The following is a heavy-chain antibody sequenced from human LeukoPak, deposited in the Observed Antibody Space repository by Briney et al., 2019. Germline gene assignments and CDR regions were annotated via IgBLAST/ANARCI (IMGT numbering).Heavy chain of an antibody. D-gene: IGHD3-22*01. CDR1: GFTFSSYS. CDR2: ISSSSSTM. Sequence: GGSLRLSCAASGFTFSSYSMNWVRQAPGKGLEWVSYISSSSSTMYYADSVKGRFTISRDNSKNTLYLQMNSLRAEDTAVYYCARDKYYYDSSGYYRHFDYWGQGTLVTVSS. J-gene: IGHJ4*02. V-gene: IGHV3-48*01. CDR3: ARDKYYYDSSGYYRHFDY.